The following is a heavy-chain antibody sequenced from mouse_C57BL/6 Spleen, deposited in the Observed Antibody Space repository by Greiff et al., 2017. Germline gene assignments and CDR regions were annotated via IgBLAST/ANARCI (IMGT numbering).Heavy chain of an antibody. CDR2: IDPSDSYT. CDR1: GYTFTSYW. Sequence: VQLQQPGAELVMPGASVKLSCKASGYTFTSYWMHWVKQRPGQGLEWIGEIDPSDSYTNYNQKFTGKSTLTVDKSSSTAYMQLSSLTSEDSAVYYCARVDYYGSSGFAYWGQGTLVTVSA. CDR3: ARVDYYGSSGFAY. J-gene: IGHJ3*01. D-gene: IGHD1-1*01. V-gene: IGHV1-69*01.